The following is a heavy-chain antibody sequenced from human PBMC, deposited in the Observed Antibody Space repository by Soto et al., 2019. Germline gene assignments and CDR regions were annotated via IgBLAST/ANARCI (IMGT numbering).Heavy chain of an antibody. CDR1: GGSISSSRYY. CDR3: ARGYCSSTSCYKDYYYYYYMYV. V-gene: IGHV4-61*01. CDR2: IYYSGST. D-gene: IGHD2-2*02. J-gene: IGHJ6*03. Sequence: NPSETLSLTCSVSGGSISSSRYYWSWIRQPPGKGLEWIGYIYYSGSTNYNPSLKSRVTISVDPSKNQFSLKLSSVTAADTAVYYCARGYCSSTSCYKDYYYYYYMYVWGKGTTVTVSS.